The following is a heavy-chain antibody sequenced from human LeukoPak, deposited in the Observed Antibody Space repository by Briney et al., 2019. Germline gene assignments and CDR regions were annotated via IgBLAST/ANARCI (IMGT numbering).Heavy chain of an antibody. D-gene: IGHD3-10*01. CDR3: ATDLALTMILGVFVK. CDR1: GFTFRNAW. J-gene: IGHJ6*02. CDR2: IKSKGDGQTT. Sequence: GGSLRPSCAASGFTFRNAWMSWVRQAPGKGLEWVGRIKSKGDGQTTHTAASVKARFTMSRDDSKYTVYLQMYTVEDEDTAVYYCATDLALTMILGVFVKWGQGTTVTVSS. V-gene: IGHV3-15*01.